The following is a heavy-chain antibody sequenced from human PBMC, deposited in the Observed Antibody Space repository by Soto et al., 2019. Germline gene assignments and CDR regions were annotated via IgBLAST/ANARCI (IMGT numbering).Heavy chain of an antibody. CDR2: IIPVLNKI. Sequence: QVQLVQSGAEVKKPGSSVKVSCEASGDTFSTYTISWVRQVPGQGLAWMGRIIPVLNKINYAQKFQGRVTFTANKSTYTVYMELSGLRSEDAAVYYCVSAYTGYVPSYDSWGQGTVVTVSS. CDR3: VSAYTGYVPSYDS. V-gene: IGHV1-69*02. J-gene: IGHJ4*02. CDR1: GDTFSTYT. D-gene: IGHD5-12*01.